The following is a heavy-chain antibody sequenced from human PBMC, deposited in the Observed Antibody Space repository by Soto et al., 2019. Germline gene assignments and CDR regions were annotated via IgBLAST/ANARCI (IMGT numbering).Heavy chain of an antibody. CDR3: ARGYDFWSGYWGKYGMDV. CDR1: GYTFTGYY. J-gene: IGHJ6*02. V-gene: IGHV1-2*02. D-gene: IGHD3-3*01. Sequence: ASVKVSCKASGYTFTGYYMHWVRQAPGQGLEWMGWINPNSGGTNYAQKFQGRVTMTRDTSISTAYMELSRLRSDDTAVYYCARGYDFWSGYWGKYGMDVWGQGTRVTVSS. CDR2: INPNSGGT.